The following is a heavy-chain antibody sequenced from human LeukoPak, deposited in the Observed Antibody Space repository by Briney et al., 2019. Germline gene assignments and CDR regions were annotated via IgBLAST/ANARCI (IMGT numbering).Heavy chain of an antibody. CDR2: IYYSGST. CDR1: GGSISSYY. J-gene: IGHJ4*02. Sequence: PSETLSLTCTVSGGSISSYYWSWIRQPPGKGLEWIGYIYYSGSTNYNPSLKSRVTISVDTSKNQFSLKLSSVTAADTAVYYCARQGDCSGGSCYSFDYWGQGTLVTVSS. CDR3: ARQGDCSGGSCYSFDY. V-gene: IGHV4-59*08. D-gene: IGHD2-15*01.